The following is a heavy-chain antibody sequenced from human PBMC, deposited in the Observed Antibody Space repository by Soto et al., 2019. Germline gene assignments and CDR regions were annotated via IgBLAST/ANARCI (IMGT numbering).Heavy chain of an antibody. CDR2: IIPIFGTA. Sequence: SLKVSCNASGGTCSSYSISWVLQAPGQGLEWMGGIIPIFGTANYAQKFQGRVTITADESTSTAYMELSSLRSEDTAVYYCARPQQLAKHDAFDIWGQGTMVTVSS. J-gene: IGHJ3*02. CDR1: GGTCSSYS. V-gene: IGHV1-69*13. CDR3: ARPQQLAKHDAFDI. D-gene: IGHD6-13*01.